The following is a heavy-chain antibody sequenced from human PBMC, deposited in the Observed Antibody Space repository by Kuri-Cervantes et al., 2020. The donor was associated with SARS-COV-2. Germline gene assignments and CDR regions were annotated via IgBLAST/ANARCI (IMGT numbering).Heavy chain of an antibody. CDR2: INHSGST. J-gene: IGHJ3*02. V-gene: IGHV4-34*01. D-gene: IGHD3-16*01. CDR1: GGSFSGYY. Sequence: SETLSLTCAAYGGSFSGYYWSWIRQPPGKGLEWIGEINHSGSTNYNPSLKSRVTISVDTSKNQFSLKLSSVTAADTAVYYCARGLGVAADAFDIWGQGTMVTVSS. CDR3: ARGLGVAADAFDI.